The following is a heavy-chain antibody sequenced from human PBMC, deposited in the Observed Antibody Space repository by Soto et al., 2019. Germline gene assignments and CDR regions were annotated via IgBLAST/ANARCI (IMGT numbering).Heavy chain of an antibody. CDR2: IYYSGST. Sequence: PSETLSLTCTVSGSSISSGDYYWSWIRQPPGKGLEWIGYIYYSGSTYYNPSLKSRVTISVDTSKNQFSLKLSSVTAADTAVYYCATFNGELENYYYYGMDVWGQGTTVTVSS. CDR3: ATFNGELENYYYYGMDV. CDR1: GSSISSGDYY. V-gene: IGHV4-30-4*01. J-gene: IGHJ6*02. D-gene: IGHD1-7*01.